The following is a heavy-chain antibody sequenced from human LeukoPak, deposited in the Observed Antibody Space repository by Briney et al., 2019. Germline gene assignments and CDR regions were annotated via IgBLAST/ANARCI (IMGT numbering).Heavy chain of an antibody. Sequence: AGSLRLSCAASGFTFSSHAMSWVRQAPGKGLEWVSAISISGGSTYYADSVKGRFTISRDNSKNTLYLQMNSLRPEDTAVYYCANEIRPNDHWGQGTLVTVSS. CDR2: ISISGGST. CDR3: ANEIRPNDH. CDR1: GFTFSSHA. J-gene: IGHJ4*02. D-gene: IGHD4-17*01. V-gene: IGHV3-23*01.